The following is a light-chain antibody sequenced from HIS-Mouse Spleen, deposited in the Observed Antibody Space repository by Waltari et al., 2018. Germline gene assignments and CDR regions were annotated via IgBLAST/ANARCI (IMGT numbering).Light chain of an antibody. CDR2: AAS. CDR1: QSISSY. CDR3: QQSYSTPPLYT. V-gene: IGKV1-39*01. Sequence: DIQMTQSPSSLSASVGDRVTITCRASQSISSYLNWYQQKPGKAPKLLIYAASSLQSGVPSRFRCSGSGTEFTLTISSLQPEDFATYYCQQSYSTPPLYTFGQGTKLEIK. J-gene: IGKJ2*01.